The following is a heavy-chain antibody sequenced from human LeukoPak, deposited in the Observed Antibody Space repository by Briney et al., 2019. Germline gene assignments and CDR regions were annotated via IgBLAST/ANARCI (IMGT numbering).Heavy chain of an antibody. CDR2: IYYSGST. J-gene: IGHJ5*02. D-gene: IGHD1/OR15-1a*01. CDR1: GGSISSSSYY. CDR3: ARGGTVRWFDP. Sequence: SETLSLTCTVSGGSISSSSYYWGWIRQPPGKGLEWIGSIYYSGSTNYTPSLKSRVTISVDTSNNQFSLNLRSVTAADTAVYYCARGGTVRWFDPWGQGTLVTVSS. V-gene: IGHV4-39*01.